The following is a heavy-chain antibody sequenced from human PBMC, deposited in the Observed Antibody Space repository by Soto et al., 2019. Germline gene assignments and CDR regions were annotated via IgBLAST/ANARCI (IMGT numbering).Heavy chain of an antibody. D-gene: IGHD5-12*01. J-gene: IGHJ2*01. V-gene: IGHV1-69*12. Sequence: QVQLVQSGAEVKKPGSSVTVSCKASGGTFSSYTISWVRQAPGQGLEWMGGIIPIFGTANYAQKFQGRVTITADESTSTAYMELSSLRSEATAVSYCARGNHRWLQLWYFDLWGRGTLVTVSS. CDR3: ARGNHRWLQLWYFDL. CDR1: GGTFSSYT. CDR2: IIPIFGTA.